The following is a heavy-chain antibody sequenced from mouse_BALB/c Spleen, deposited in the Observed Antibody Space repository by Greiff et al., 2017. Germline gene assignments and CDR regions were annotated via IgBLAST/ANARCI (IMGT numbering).Heavy chain of an antibody. D-gene: IGHD2-1*01. V-gene: IGHV1S41*01. CDR1: GYTFTSYW. Sequence: DLVKPGASVKLSCKASGYTFTSYWINWIKQRPGQGLEWIGRIAPGSGSTYYNEMFKGKATLTVDTSSSTAYIQLSSLSSEDSAVYCCARNGNYVLDYWGQGTTLTVSS. CDR2: IAPGSGST. CDR3: ARNGNYVLDY. J-gene: IGHJ2*01.